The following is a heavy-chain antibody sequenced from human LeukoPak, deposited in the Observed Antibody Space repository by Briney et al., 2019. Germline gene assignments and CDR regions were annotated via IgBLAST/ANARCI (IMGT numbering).Heavy chain of an antibody. J-gene: IGHJ4*02. CDR1: GFTFSIYA. CDR2: ITSSGDGT. Sequence: GGSLRLSCAASGFTFSIYAMSWIRQAPGKGLQWVSSITSSGDGTYYADSVKGRFTISRDNSENMLYLQMNSLRVEDTAVYFCAKDRPNYYGSNGHYYRRDGDYWGQGTLVTVSS. V-gene: IGHV3-23*01. D-gene: IGHD3-22*01. CDR3: AKDRPNYYGSNGHYYRRDGDY.